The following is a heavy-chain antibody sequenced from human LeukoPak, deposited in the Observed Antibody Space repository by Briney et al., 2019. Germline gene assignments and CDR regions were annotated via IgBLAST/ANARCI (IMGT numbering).Heavy chain of an antibody. J-gene: IGHJ4*02. CDR1: GFTVGSND. CDR2: IYSGGDI. V-gene: IGHV3-53*01. D-gene: IGHD2-2*01. Sequence: PGGSLRLSCAASGFTVGSNDMSWVRQAPGKGPEWVSVIYSGGDIYYADSVKGRFTISRDNSRNTLYLQMDSVRAGDTAVYYCARRRGISTRDFEYWGQGTLVTVSS. CDR3: ARRRGISTRDFEY.